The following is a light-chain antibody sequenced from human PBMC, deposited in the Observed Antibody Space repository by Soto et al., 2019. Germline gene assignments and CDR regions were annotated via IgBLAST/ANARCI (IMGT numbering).Light chain of an antibody. CDR2: HVT. CDR3: CSYTTSNTFV. J-gene: IGLJ1*01. Sequence: QSVLTQPASVSGSLGQSITISCSGTSRDVGAYNYVSWYQQYPGKAPKLMIYHVTDRPSGVSNRFSGSKSGNTASLTISGLQAEDEADYYCCSYTTSNTFVFGTGTKVTVL. CDR1: SRDVGAYNY. V-gene: IGLV2-14*01.